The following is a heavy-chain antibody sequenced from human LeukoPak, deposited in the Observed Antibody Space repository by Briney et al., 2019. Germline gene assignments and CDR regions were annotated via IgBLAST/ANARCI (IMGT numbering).Heavy chain of an antibody. CDR2: FDPEDGET. D-gene: IGHD3-16*02. V-gene: IGHV1-24*01. CDR3: APDLANDYVWESYPLAY. J-gene: IGHJ4*02. Sequence: ASVKVSCKVSGYTLTELSIHWVRQAPGKGLEWMGGFDPEDGETIYAQKFQGRVTMTEDTSTDTAYMELSSLRSEGTAVFYCAPDLANDYVWESYPLAYWGQGTLVIVSS. CDR1: GYTLTELS.